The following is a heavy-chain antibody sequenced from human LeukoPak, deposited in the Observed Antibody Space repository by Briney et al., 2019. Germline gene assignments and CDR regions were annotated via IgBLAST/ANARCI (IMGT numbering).Heavy chain of an antibody. CDR1: GGSISGSSYY. CDR3: ARHYGP. J-gene: IGHJ4*02. V-gene: IGHV4-39*01. Sequence: SETLSLTCTVSGGSISGSSYYWGWIRKPPGKGLEWIGSIDYSGSTYYNPSLKSRVTISVDTSKNQFSLKLNSVTATDTDVYYCARHYGPWGQGTLVTVSS. D-gene: IGHD3-10*01. CDR2: IDYSGST.